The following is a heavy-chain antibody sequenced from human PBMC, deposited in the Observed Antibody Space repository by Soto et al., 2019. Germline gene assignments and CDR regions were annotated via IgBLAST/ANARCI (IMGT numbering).Heavy chain of an antibody. CDR2: IIPIFGTA. D-gene: IGHD3-10*01. Sequence: GASVKVSCKASGGTFSSYAISWVRQAPGQGLEWMGGIIPIFGTANYAQKFQGRVTITADESTSTAYMELSSLRSEDTAVYYCARVNKRTMVRGAQKRFMGMDVWGQGTTVTVSS. V-gene: IGHV1-69*13. J-gene: IGHJ6*02. CDR1: GGTFSSYA. CDR3: ARVNKRTMVRGAQKRFMGMDV.